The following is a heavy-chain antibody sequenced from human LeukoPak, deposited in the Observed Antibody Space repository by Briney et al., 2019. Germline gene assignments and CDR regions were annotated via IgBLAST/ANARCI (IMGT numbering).Heavy chain of an antibody. J-gene: IGHJ4*02. D-gene: IGHD3-10*01. CDR3: ARDAGVLLLWFGESQTCPDY. CDR2: INPNSGGT. Sequence: ASVKVSCKASGYTFTGYYMHWVRQAPGQGLEWMGWINPNSGGTNYAQKFQGRVTMTRDTSISTAYMELSRLRSDDTAVYYCARDAGVLLLWFGESQTCPDYWGQGTLVTVSS. CDR1: GYTFTGYY. V-gene: IGHV1-2*02.